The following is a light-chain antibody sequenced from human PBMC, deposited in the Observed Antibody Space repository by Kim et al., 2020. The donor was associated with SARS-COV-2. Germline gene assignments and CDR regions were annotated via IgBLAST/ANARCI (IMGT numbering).Light chain of an antibody. CDR3: QQYGSSPPAT. V-gene: IGKV3-20*01. Sequence: PGERATLSCRASQSVNSSYMAWYQQKPGQAPRLLIYGVSTRAIGIPDRFSGSGSGTDFTLTISRLEPEDFAVYYCQQYGSSPPATFGGGTKVDIK. CDR2: GVS. J-gene: IGKJ4*01. CDR1: QSVNSSY.